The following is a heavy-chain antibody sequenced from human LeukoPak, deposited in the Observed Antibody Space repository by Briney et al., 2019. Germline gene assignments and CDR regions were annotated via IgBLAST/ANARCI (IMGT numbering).Heavy chain of an antibody. CDR3: ARVSARLHDFDY. CDR1: GGSISSYY. V-gene: IGHV4-59*01. D-gene: IGHD6-25*01. CDR2: IYDSGST. J-gene: IGHJ4*02. Sequence: SETLSLTCTVSGGSISSYYWSWIRHPPGKGLEWIGYIYDSGSTNYNPSLKSRVTMAVDTSKKQFSLKLSSVTAADTAVYYCARVSARLHDFDYWGQGTLVTVSS.